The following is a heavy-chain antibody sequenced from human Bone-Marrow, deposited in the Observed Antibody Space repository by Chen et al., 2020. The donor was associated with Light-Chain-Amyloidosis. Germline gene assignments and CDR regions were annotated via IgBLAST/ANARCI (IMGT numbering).Heavy chain of an antibody. CDR3: ASSAPDPSF. V-gene: IGHV3-21*01. CDR2: VTNSSSNR. J-gene: IGHJ4*02. CDR1: GFTFSNYD. Sequence: EVQLVESGGGLVKPGGSLRLSCAASGFTFSNYDMNWVRQVPGKGLEWISAVTNSSSNRYYADSVRGRFTISRDNAKNSLYLQMNSLRAEDTAMYYCASSAPDPSFWGQGTLVTVSS.